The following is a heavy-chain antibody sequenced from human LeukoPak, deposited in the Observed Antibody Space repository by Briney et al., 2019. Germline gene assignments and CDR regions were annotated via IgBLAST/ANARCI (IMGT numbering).Heavy chain of an antibody. D-gene: IGHD1-14*01. J-gene: IGHJ4*02. Sequence: PGGSLRLSCAASGFTFSSYSMNWVRQAPGRGLEWVSFISTSSSYIHNADSVKGRFTISRDNAENSLYLQMNSLRAEDTAVYYCARAPYGTFDYWGQGTLVTVSS. CDR3: ARAPYGTFDY. CDR2: ISTSSSYI. V-gene: IGHV3-21*01. CDR1: GFTFSSYS.